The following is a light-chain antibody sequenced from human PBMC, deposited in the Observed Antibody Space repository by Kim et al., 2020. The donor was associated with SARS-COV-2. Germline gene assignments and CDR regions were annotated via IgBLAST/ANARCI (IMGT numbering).Light chain of an antibody. CDR2: AAS. CDR1: QSISSY. CDR3: QQSYSTWIT. J-gene: IGKJ5*01. Sequence: DIQMTQSPSSLSASVGDRVTITCRASQSISSYLNWYQQKPGKAPKLLIYAASSLQSGVPSRFSGSGSGTDFTLTISSLQPEDFATYYCQQSYSTWITFGQGTRLEFK. V-gene: IGKV1-39*01.